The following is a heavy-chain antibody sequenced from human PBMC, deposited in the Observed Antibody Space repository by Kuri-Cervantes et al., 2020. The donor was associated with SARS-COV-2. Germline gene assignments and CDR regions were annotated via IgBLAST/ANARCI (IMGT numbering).Heavy chain of an antibody. CDR2: IYTSGST. J-gene: IGHJ3*02. CDR3: ASGITDAFDI. Sequence: SETLSLTTTGAGGSISSYYWSWIRQPAGKGLEWIGRIYTSGSTNYNPSLKSQVTMSVDTSKNKFSLKLSSVTAADTAVYYCASGITDAFDIWGQGTMVTVSS. CDR1: GGSISSYY. V-gene: IGHV4-4*07.